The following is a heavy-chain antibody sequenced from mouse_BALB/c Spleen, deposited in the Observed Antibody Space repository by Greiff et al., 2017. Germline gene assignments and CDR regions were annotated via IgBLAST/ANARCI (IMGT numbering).Heavy chain of an antibody. CDR2: ILPGSGST. Sequence: VQLQQSGAELMKPGASVKISCKATGYTFSSYWIEWVKQRPGHGLEWIGEILPGSGSTNYNEKFKGKATLTSDKSSSTAYMELSSLTSEDSAVYYCARVPYGNYEGYYAMDYWGQGTSVTVSS. CDR1: GYTFSSYW. CDR3: ARVPYGNYEGYYAMDY. J-gene: IGHJ4*01. D-gene: IGHD2-1*01. V-gene: IGHV1-9*01.